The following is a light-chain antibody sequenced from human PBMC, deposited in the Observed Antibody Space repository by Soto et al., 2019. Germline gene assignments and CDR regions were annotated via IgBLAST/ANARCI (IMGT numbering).Light chain of an antibody. Sequence: QPVLTQSPSASASLGASVKLTCTLSSGHGSYAIAWYQQQPEKGPRFLMKVKSDGSHNKGDGIPDRFSGSSSGAERHLTISSLQSEDEGDYYCQAWGTSAVFGGGTQLTVL. CDR2: VKSDGSH. CDR3: QAWGTSAV. CDR1: SGHGSYA. J-gene: IGLJ7*01. V-gene: IGLV4-69*01.